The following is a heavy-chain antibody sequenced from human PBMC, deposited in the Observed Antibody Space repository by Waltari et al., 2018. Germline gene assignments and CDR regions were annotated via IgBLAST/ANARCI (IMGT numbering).Heavy chain of an antibody. V-gene: IGHV1-2*06. CDR3: AREVEG. Sequence: QLQLQESGPGLVKPSETLSLTCTVSGGSISSSSYYWGWIRQPPGKGLEWMGRINPNSGGTNYAQKFQGRVTMTRDTSISTAYMELSRLRSDDTAVYYCAREVEGWGQGTLVTVSS. CDR2: INPNSGGT. J-gene: IGHJ4*02. CDR1: GGSISSSSYY.